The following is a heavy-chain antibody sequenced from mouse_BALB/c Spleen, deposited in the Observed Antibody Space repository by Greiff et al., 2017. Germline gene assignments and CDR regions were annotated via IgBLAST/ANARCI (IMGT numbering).Heavy chain of an antibody. D-gene: IGHD3-3*01. CDR3: SAWADYYAMDY. CDR1: GFNIKDYY. Sequence: VQLQQSGAELVRPGASVTLSCTASGFNIKDYYMHWVKQRPEQGLEWIGWIDPENGDTEYAPKFQGKATMTADTSSNTAYLQLSSLTSEDTADYYGSAWADYYAMDYWGQGTSVTVAS. J-gene: IGHJ4*01. V-gene: IGHV14-4*02. CDR2: IDPENGDT.